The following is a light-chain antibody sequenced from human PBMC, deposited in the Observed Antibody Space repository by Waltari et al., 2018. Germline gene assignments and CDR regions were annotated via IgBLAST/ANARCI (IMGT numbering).Light chain of an antibody. Sequence: QSALTQPASVSGSPGPSVTLPCTGTRRDVGGYHYVPWYPQHPGKAPKLMIYDGSKRPSGVSNRCSGSKSGNTASLTISGLQAEDEADYYCCSYAGSSTLVFGGGTKLTVL. CDR2: DGS. V-gene: IGLV2-23*01. CDR1: RRDVGGYHY. J-gene: IGLJ2*01. CDR3: CSYAGSSTLV.